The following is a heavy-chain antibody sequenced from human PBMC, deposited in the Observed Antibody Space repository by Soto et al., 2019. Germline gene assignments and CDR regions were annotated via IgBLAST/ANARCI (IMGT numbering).Heavy chain of an antibody. CDR2: ISGSGGST. J-gene: IGHJ4*02. V-gene: IGHV3-23*01. CDR1: GFTFSSYA. CDR3: EKGTLYSSSPQY. D-gene: IGHD6-6*01. Sequence: PGGSLRLSCAASGFTFSSYAMSWVRQSPGKGLEWVSAISGSGGSTYYADSVKGRFTISRDNSKNTLNLQMNSLRAEDTAVYYCEKGTLYSSSPQYWGQGTLVTVSS.